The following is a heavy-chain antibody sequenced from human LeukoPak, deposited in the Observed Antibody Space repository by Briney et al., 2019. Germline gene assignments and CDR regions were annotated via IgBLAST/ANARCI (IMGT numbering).Heavy chain of an antibody. Sequence: GASVKVSCTASGYTFTGYYIHWVRQAPGQGLEWMGWINPNSGGTNYAQKFQDRVTMTRDTSISTAYVELSSLRSDDTAVYYCARDLGDTLLRGVLNCFDPWGQGTLVTVSS. J-gene: IGHJ5*02. D-gene: IGHD3-10*01. V-gene: IGHV1-2*02. CDR1: GYTFTGYY. CDR3: ARDLGDTLLRGVLNCFDP. CDR2: INPNSGGT.